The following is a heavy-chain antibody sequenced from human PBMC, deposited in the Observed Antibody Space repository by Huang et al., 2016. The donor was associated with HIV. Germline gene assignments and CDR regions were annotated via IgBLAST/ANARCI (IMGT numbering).Heavy chain of an antibody. D-gene: IGHD1-1*01. CDR3: ARDRKYDNAWYWFDP. CDR2: SIPICGTP. J-gene: IGHJ5*02. Sequence: QVQLVQSGAEVKKPGSSVRVSCEACGGTFSSYAINWVRQAPGQGLEGLGGSIPICGTPNYAQKFQGRVTITADESTTTAYMELSSLRSDDTAVYYCARDRKYDNAWYWFDPWGQGTLVTVSS. V-gene: IGHV1-69*01. CDR1: GGTFSSYA.